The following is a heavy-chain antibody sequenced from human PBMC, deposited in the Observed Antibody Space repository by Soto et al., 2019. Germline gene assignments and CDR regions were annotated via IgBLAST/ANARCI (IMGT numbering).Heavy chain of an antibody. CDR2: INHSGST. CDR3: ARNPRRYYYYMDV. V-gene: IGHV4-34*01. CDR1: GGSFSGYY. Sequence: SETLSLTCAVYGGSFSGYYWSWIRQPPGKGLEWIGEINHSGSTNYNPSLKSRVTISVDTSKNQFSLKLSSVTAADTAVYYRARNPRRYYYYMDVWGKGTTVTVSS. J-gene: IGHJ6*03.